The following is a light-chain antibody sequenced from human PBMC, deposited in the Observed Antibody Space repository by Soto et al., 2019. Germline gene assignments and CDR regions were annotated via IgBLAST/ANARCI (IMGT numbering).Light chain of an antibody. CDR1: QTISTD. V-gene: IGKV3-15*01. CDR3: QQNNKWPPVT. J-gene: IGKJ4*01. Sequence: EVVMTQSPATVSVFPGEGVTLSCRASQTISTDLAWYQQKPGQAPRLLIYGASTRATGVPDRFSGGGSGTEFTLTFSSLQSEDFAFYYCQQNNKWPPVTFGGGTKVDIK. CDR2: GAS.